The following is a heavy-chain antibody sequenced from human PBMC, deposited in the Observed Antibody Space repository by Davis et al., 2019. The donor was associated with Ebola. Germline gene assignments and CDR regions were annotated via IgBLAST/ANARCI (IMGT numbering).Heavy chain of an antibody. J-gene: IGHJ6*02. Sequence: GESLKISCAASGFTVSSNYMSWVRQAPGKGLEWVSVIYSGGSTYYADSVKGRFTISRDNSKNTLYLQMNSLRAEDTAVYYCAYSSFGSGAYYGMDVWGQGTTVTVSS. V-gene: IGHV3-53*01. CDR3: AYSSFGSGAYYGMDV. D-gene: IGHD6-6*01. CDR2: IYSGGST. CDR1: GFTVSSNY.